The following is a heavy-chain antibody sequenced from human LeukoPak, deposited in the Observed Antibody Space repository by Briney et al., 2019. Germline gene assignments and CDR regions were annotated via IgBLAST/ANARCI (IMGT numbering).Heavy chain of an antibody. V-gene: IGHV3-20*04. D-gene: IGHD1-1*01. CDR1: GFTFDDYG. J-gene: IGHJ4*02. Sequence: GGSLRLSCAASGFTFDDYGMSWVRQAPGKGLEWISGVNWNGGSTGYADSVKGRFTISRDNAKNSLYLQMNSLRAEDTAVYYCARGGITSFGYWGQGTLVTVSS. CDR2: VNWNGGST. CDR3: ARGGITSFGY.